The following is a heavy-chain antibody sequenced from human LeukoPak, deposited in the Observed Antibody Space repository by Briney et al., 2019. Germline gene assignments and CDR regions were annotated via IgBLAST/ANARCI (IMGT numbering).Heavy chain of an antibody. CDR2: MNPNSGNT. CDR3: ARATRPLYDFWSGYYGEFDY. J-gene: IGHJ4*02. Sequence: GASVKVSCKASGYTFTSYDINWVRQATGQGLEWMGWMNPNSGNTGYAQKFQGRVTMTRNTSISTAYMELSSLRSDDTAVYYCARATRPLYDFWSGYYGEFDYWGQGTLVTVSS. D-gene: IGHD3-3*01. V-gene: IGHV1-8*01. CDR1: GYTFTSYD.